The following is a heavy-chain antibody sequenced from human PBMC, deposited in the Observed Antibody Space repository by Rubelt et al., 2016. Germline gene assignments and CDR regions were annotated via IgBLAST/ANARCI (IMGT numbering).Heavy chain of an antibody. CDR2: ISSSSSYI. J-gene: IGHJ6*02. CDR3: ARRWRGGYYYYGMDV. D-gene: IGHD5-24*01. V-gene: IGHV3-21*01. Sequence: GRGLEWVSSISSSSSYIYYADSVKGRFTISRDNAKNSLYLQMNSLRAEDTAVYYCARRWRGGYYYYGMDVWGQGTTVTVSS.